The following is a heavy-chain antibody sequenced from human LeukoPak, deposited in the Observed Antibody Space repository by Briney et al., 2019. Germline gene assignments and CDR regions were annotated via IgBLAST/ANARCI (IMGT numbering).Heavy chain of an antibody. CDR1: GYPFLDYD. CDR2: IGIRGDT. D-gene: IGHD2-15*01. J-gene: IGHJ4*02. V-gene: IGHV3-13*01. CDR3: ARGGIQGSGSDWFDY. Sequence: GGSVRLLCAASGYPFLDYDMQGVRQVIGKGLEYVSAIGIRGDTHYSGSVKGRFTISRENAESSLYLQMHRLRSEDTAVYYCARGGIQGSGSDWFDYWGQGTLVTVSS.